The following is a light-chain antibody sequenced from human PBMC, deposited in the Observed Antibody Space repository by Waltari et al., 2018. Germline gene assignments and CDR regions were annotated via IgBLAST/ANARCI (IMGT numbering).Light chain of an antibody. J-gene: IGLJ2*01. CDR2: DVS. Sequence: QSALTQPASVSGSPGQSITISCTGASRNVGDYNYVSWYPQHPGKAPKLMIFDVSNRRAGVSNRFSGAKSGNTDCLTISGLQAEDEADYCCSSYTGSNTLVVVGGGTKLSVL. CDR1: SRNVGDYNY. CDR3: SSYTGSNTLVV. V-gene: IGLV2-14*03.